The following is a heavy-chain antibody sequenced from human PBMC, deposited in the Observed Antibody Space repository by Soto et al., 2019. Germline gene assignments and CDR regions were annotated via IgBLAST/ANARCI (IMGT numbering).Heavy chain of an antibody. Sequence: PEASLKISCNASGYSFSTYWIGWVRQMPGKGLEWMGMIYPPDSDTRYNPSLKGQVTISVDKSISTAYLQWSSLKAADTAIYYCARHSTSPPRPFDIWGQGTMVTVSS. D-gene: IGHD6-13*01. J-gene: IGHJ3*02. CDR2: IYPPDSDT. V-gene: IGHV5-51*01. CDR1: GYSFSTYW. CDR3: ARHSTSPPRPFDI.